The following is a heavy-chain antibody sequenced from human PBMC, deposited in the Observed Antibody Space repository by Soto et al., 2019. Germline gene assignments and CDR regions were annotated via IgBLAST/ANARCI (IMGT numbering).Heavy chain of an antibody. D-gene: IGHD3-10*01. CDR2: IFLDDDK. J-gene: IGHJ4*02. CDR3: AHLPWQHLWLRAPVVY. V-gene: IGHV2-5*02. Sequence: ESGPTLVNPTQTLTLTCAFSVFSLITSGVGLGWIRQPPGEAVEWLGIIFLDDDKRYIPSLNSIGTSTKGTCKNQLLLTMTNMDPGYTAXYXCAHLPWQHLWLRAPVVYWGQGTPVTVST. CDR1: VFSLITSGVG.